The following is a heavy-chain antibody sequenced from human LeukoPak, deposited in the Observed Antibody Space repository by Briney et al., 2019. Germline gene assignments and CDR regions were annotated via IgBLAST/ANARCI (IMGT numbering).Heavy chain of an antibody. CDR3: ANGGTFDY. CDR1: GFTFSSYS. D-gene: IGHD3-16*01. CDR2: ISYDGSNK. J-gene: IGHJ4*02. V-gene: IGHV3-30*18. Sequence: PGGSLRLSCAASGFTFSSYSMNWVRQAPGKGLEWVAVISYDGSNKYYADSVKGRFTISRDNSKNTLYLQMNSLRAEDTAVYYCANGGTFDYWGQGTLVTVSS.